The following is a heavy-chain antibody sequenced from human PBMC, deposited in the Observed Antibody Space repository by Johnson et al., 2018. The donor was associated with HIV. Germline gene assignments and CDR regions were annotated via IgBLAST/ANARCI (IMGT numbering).Heavy chain of an antibody. CDR3: AKAVTGEGAFEI. J-gene: IGHJ3*02. D-gene: IGHD7-27*01. CDR1: GSTFSSSA. V-gene: IGHV3-23*04. Sequence: VQRVGSGGGLVQPGGSLRLSCSASGSTFSSSAMSWVRQSLGECLEWVPAISGSGGSPYYADSVMGRFTISRDNSKNTLYLQMNSLRAEDTAVYYCAKAVTGEGAFEIWGQGTMVTVSS. CDR2: ISGSGGSP.